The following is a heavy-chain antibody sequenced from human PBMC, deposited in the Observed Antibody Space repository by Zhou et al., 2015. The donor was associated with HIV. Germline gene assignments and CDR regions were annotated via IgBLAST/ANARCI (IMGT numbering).Heavy chain of an antibody. CDR3: AKLDGSGSLYYYGMDV. V-gene: IGHV3-9*01. CDR2: ISWNSGNV. Sequence: EVQLVESGGTLVQPGRSLRLSCVASGFNFDDYAMHWVRQVPGKGLEWVACISWNSGNVGYADSVKGRFTISRDNAKNSLFLQMNSLRAEDTAVYYCAKLDGSGSLYYYGMDVWGQGTTVTVSS. D-gene: IGHD3-10*01. J-gene: IGHJ6*02. CDR1: GFNFDDYA.